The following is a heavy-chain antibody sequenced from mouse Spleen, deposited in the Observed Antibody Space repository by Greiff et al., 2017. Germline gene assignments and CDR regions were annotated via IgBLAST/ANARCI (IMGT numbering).Heavy chain of an antibody. D-gene: IGHD4-1*01. CDR1: GYSITSDYA. CDR3: ARFLGLYFDY. CDR2: ISYSGST. Sequence: VQLQQSGPGLVKPSQSLSLTCTVTGYSITSDYAWNWIRQFPGNKLEWMGYISYSGSTSYNPSLKSRISITRDTSKNQFFLQLNSVTTEDTATYYCARFLGLYFDYWGQGTTLTVSS. V-gene: IGHV3-2*02. J-gene: IGHJ2*01.